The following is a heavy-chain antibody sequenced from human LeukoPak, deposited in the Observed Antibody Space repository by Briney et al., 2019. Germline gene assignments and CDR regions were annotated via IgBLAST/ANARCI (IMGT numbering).Heavy chain of an antibody. V-gene: IGHV3-21*04. CDR1: GFTFSSYS. CDR3: AKDFSSIKPYSSSWYYFDY. D-gene: IGHD6-13*01. CDR2: IRTSSSYI. J-gene: IGHJ4*02. Sequence: GGSLRLSCAASGFTFSSYSMNWVRQAPGKGLEWVSSIRTSSSYIYYADSLKGRFTISRDNSKNTLYLQMNSLRAEDTAVYYCAKDFSSIKPYSSSWYYFDYWGQGTLVTVSS.